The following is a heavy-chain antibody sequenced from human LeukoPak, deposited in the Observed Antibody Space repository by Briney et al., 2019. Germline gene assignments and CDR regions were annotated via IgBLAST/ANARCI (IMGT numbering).Heavy chain of an antibody. D-gene: IGHD3-22*01. CDR3: ATTVYYDSSGYYFAFDI. CDR2: INPNSGGT. CDR1: GYTFTGYY. J-gene: IGHJ3*02. V-gene: IGHV1-2*02. Sequence: GASVKVSCKASGYTFTGYYMHWVRQAPGQGLEWMGWINPNSGGTNYAQKFQGRVTMTRDTSISTAYMELSSLRSEDTAVYYCATTVYYDSSGYYFAFDIWGQGTMVTVSS.